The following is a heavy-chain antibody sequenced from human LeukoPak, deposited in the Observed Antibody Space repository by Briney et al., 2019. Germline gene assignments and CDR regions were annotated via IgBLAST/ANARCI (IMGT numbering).Heavy chain of an antibody. J-gene: IGHJ4*02. CDR3: ARDCSRTRCSDY. CDR2: INPNSGGT. Sequence: VASVKVSCTASGYTFTGYYMHWVRQAHGQGLEWMGWINPNSGGTNYAQKLQGRVTMTRDTSISTAYMGLSRLRSDDTAVYYCARDCSRTRCSDYWGQGTLVTVSS. V-gene: IGHV1-2*02. CDR1: GYTFTGYY. D-gene: IGHD2-2*01.